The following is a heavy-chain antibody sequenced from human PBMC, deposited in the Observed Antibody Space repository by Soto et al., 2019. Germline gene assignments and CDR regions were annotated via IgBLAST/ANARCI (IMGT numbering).Heavy chain of an antibody. V-gene: IGHV1-18*01. Sequence: QVQLVQSGAEVKKPGASVKVSCKASGYTFTSYGISWVRQAPGQGLEWMGWISAYNGNTNYAQKLQVRVTMTTDTSTSTAYMELRSLRSDDTAVYYCARDRLNITMVRLYGMDVWGQGTTVTVSS. D-gene: IGHD3-10*01. J-gene: IGHJ6*02. CDR2: ISAYNGNT. CDR3: ARDRLNITMVRLYGMDV. CDR1: GYTFTSYG.